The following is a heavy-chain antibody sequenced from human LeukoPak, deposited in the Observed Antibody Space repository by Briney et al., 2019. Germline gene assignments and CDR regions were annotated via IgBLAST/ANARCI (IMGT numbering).Heavy chain of an antibody. D-gene: IGHD1-1*01. CDR3: ARRSGYGYFQH. Sequence: SSETLSLTCTVSGGSISSYYWSWIRQPPGKGLEWIGEINHSGSTNYNPSLKSRVTISVDMSKNQISLKLSSVTAADTAVYYCARRSGYGYFQHWGQGTLVTVSS. J-gene: IGHJ1*01. V-gene: IGHV4-34*01. CDR2: INHSGST. CDR1: GGSISSYY.